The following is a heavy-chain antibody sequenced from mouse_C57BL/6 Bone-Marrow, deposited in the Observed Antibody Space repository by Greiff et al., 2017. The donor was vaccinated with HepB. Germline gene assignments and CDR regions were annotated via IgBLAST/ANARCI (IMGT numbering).Heavy chain of an antibody. J-gene: IGHJ1*03. CDR2: IWSGGST. D-gene: IGHD1-1*01. CDR1: GFSLTSYG. Sequence: VKLVESGPGLVQPSQSLSITCTVSGFSLTSYGVHWVRQSPGKGLEWLGVIWSGGSTDYNAAFISRLSISKDNSKSQVFFKMNSLQADDTAIYYCARKGYYGSSSSYWYFDVWGTGTTVTVSS. V-gene: IGHV2-2*01. CDR3: ARKGYYGSSSSYWYFDV.